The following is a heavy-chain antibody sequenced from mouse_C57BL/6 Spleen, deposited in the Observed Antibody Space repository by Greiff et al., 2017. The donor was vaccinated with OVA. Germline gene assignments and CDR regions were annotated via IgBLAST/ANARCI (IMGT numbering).Heavy chain of an antibody. Sequence: QVQLQQPGAELVMPGASVKLSCKASGYTFTSYWMHWVKQRPGQGLEWIGEIDPSDSYTNYNQKFKGKSTLTVDKSSSTAHMQLSSLTSEDSAVYYCARWTHYGYFDYWGQGTTLTVSS. D-gene: IGHD1-1*02. CDR1: GYTFTSYW. J-gene: IGHJ2*01. V-gene: IGHV1-69*01. CDR3: ARWTHYGYFDY. CDR2: IDPSDSYT.